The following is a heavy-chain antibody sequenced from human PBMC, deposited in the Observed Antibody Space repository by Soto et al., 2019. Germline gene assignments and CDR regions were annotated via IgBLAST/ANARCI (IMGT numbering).Heavy chain of an antibody. CDR3: ARSWYGDYVTLYY. D-gene: IGHD4-17*01. CDR2: INSDGSST. J-gene: IGHJ4*02. Sequence: EVQLVESGGGLVQPGGSLRLSCAASGFTFSSYWMRWVRQAPGKGLVWVSRINSDGSSTSYADSVKGRFTISSDNAKITRYLQMNSLRAEDTAVYYCARSWYGDYVTLYYWGQGTLVTVSS. V-gene: IGHV3-74*01. CDR1: GFTFSSYW.